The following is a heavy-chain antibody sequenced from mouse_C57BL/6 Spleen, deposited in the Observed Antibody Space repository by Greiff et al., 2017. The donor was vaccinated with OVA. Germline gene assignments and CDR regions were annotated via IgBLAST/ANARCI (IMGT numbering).Heavy chain of an antibody. V-gene: IGHV1-55*01. CDR1: GYTFTSYW. CDR3: ARLGDSAGYGFAY. CDR2: IYPGSGST. Sequence: VQLQQPGAELVKPGASVKMSCKASGYTFTSYWITWVKQRPGQGLEWIGDIYPGSGSTNYNEKFKSKATLTVDTSSSTAYMQLSSLTSEDSAVYYCARLGDSAGYGFAYWGQGTLVTVSA. J-gene: IGHJ3*01. D-gene: IGHD3-2*02.